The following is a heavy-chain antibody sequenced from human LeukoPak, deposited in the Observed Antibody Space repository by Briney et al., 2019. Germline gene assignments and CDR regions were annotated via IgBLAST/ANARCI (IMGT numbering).Heavy chain of an antibody. CDR1: GYTFTSYG. CDR2: ISAYNGNT. V-gene: IGHV1-18*01. CDR3: ALESWYYDSSGTGF. D-gene: IGHD3-22*01. Sequence: GASVKVSCKVSGYTFTSYGISWVRQAPGQGLEWMGWISAYNGNTNYAQKLQGRVTMTTDTSTSTAYMELRSLRSDDTAVYYCALESWYYDSSGTGFWGQGTLVTVSS. J-gene: IGHJ4*02.